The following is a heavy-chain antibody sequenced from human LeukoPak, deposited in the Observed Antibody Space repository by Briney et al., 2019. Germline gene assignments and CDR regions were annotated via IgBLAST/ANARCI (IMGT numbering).Heavy chain of an antibody. CDR1: GFTFSSYG. D-gene: IGHD1-26*01. Sequence: GGSLRLSCAASGFTFSSYGMHWVRQAPGKGLEWVAAISYDGSDKYYADSVKGRFTVSGDNSKNTLYLQMNSLRAEDTAIYYCAKSLSGSYDYWGQGTLVTVSS. CDR2: ISYDGSDK. V-gene: IGHV3-30*18. J-gene: IGHJ4*02. CDR3: AKSLSGSYDY.